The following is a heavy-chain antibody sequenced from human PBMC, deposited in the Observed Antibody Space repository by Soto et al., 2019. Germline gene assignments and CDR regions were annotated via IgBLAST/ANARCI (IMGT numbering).Heavy chain of an antibody. D-gene: IGHD6-19*01. V-gene: IGHV3-30*18. CDR1: GYTFRSFG. Sequence: PGGCLRLSCAASGYTFRSFGVPGVRKTTDKGLEWVSVISPDGSSQDYADSVKGRFFTSRDNSRNTLYLQMNSLRIEDTGVYYCTKPRSSLQWPPFDPWGHGTLVTVSS. J-gene: IGHJ5*02. CDR3: TKPRSSLQWPPFDP. CDR2: ISPDGSSQ.